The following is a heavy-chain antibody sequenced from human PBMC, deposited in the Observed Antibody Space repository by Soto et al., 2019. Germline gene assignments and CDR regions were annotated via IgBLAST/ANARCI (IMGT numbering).Heavy chain of an antibody. D-gene: IGHD4-4*01. CDR3: ARGDKYSNYGNWFDP. Sequence: QVQLVESGGGVVQPGRSLRLSCAASGFTFSSYAMHWVRQAPGKGLEWVAVISYDGSNKYYADSVKGLFTISRDNSKNTLYMKMNSLRAEDTDVYYCARGDKYSNYGNWFDPWGQGTLVTVSS. V-gene: IGHV3-30-3*01. CDR2: ISYDGSNK. J-gene: IGHJ5*02. CDR1: GFTFSSYA.